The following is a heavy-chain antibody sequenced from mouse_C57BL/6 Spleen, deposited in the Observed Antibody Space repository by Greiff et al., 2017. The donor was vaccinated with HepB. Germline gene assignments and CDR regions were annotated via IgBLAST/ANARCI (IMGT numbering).Heavy chain of an antibody. CDR3: ALRREYYGSSGAMDY. CDR2: IWRGGST. V-gene: IGHV2-5*01. Sequence: QVQLKESGPGLVQPSQSLSITCTVSGFSLTSYGVHWVRQSPGKRLEWLGVIWRGGSTDYNAAFMSRLSITKDNSKSQVFFKMNSLQADDTAIYSCALRREYYGSSGAMDYWGQGTSVTVSS. CDR1: GFSLTSYG. D-gene: IGHD1-1*01. J-gene: IGHJ4*01.